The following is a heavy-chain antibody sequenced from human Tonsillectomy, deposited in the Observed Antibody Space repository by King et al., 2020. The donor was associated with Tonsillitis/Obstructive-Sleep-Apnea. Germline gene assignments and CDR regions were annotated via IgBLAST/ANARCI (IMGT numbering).Heavy chain of an antibody. V-gene: IGHV3-30*03. CDR3: ARVSPLYAYGDYYFDY. Sequence: VQLVESGGGVVQPGSSLRLSCAASGFTFSAFGIHWVRQAPGKGLEWVAFISFDGDNKYYADSVKGRFTISRDNSKNTLSLQMNSLGAEDTAVYYCARVSPLYAYGDYYFDYWGQGTLVTVSS. D-gene: IGHD4-17*01. CDR2: ISFDGDNK. CDR1: GFTFSAFG. J-gene: IGHJ4*02.